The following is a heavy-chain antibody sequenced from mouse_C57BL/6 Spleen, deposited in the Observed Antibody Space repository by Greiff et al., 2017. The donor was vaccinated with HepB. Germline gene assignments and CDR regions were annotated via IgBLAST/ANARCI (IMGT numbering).Heavy chain of an antibody. J-gene: IGHJ1*03. D-gene: IGHD1-1*01. CDR2: INYDGSST. CDR1: GFTFSDYY. Sequence: EVQVVASAGGLVQPGSSMKLSCTASGFTFSDYYMAWVRQVPEKGLEWVANINYDGSSTYYLDSLKSRFIISRDNAKNILYLQMSSLKSEDTATYYCARDGYGEYFDVWGTGTTVTVSS. V-gene: IGHV5-16*01. CDR3: ARDGYGEYFDV.